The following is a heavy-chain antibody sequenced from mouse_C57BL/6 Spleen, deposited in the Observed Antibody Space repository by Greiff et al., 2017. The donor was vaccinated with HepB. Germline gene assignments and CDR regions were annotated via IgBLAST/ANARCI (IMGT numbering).Heavy chain of an antibody. D-gene: IGHD1-1*01. J-gene: IGHJ3*01. CDR3: ARSGITPVVP. CDR2: INPGSGGT. V-gene: IGHV1-54*01. Sequence: VQLQQSGAELVRPGTSVKVSCKASGYAFTNYLIEWVKQRPGQGLEWIGVINPGSGGTNYNEKFKGKATLTADKSSSTAYMQLSSLTSEDSAVYFCARSGITPVVPWGQGTLVTVSA. CDR1: GYAFTNYL.